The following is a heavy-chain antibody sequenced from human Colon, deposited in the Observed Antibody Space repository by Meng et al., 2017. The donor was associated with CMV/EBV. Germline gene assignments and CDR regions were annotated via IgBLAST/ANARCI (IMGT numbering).Heavy chain of an antibody. Sequence: SETLSLTCTVSGASLSRSPHYWGWVRQSPGKGLEWIGTIYYTGSKYYNPSLMSRVSLSVDTSKNQFSLELSSVTAADTAVYYCARDRGGFCTGGRCYPVYYFDFWGQGMLVTVSS. CDR1: GASLSRSPHY. J-gene: IGHJ4*02. D-gene: IGHD2-15*01. CDR2: IYYTGSK. CDR3: ARDRGGFCTGGRCYPVYYFDF. V-gene: IGHV4-39*07.